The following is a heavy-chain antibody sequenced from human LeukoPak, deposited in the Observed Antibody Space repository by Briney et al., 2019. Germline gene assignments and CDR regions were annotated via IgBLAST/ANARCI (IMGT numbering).Heavy chain of an antibody. CDR1: GYTFTSYG. CDR2: ISAYNGNT. CDR3: AREYDSSGYSAFDI. Sequence: ASVKVSCKASGYTFTSYGISWVRQAPGQGLEWMGWISAYNGNTNYAQKLQGRVTMTTDTSTSTAYMELRSLRSDDTAVYYCAREYDSSGYSAFDIWGQGTMVTVSS. J-gene: IGHJ3*02. D-gene: IGHD3-22*01. V-gene: IGHV1-18*01.